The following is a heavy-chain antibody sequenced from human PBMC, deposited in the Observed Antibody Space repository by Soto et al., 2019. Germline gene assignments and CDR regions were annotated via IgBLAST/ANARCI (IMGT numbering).Heavy chain of an antibody. J-gene: IGHJ3*02. CDR2: ITPAGDVQ. Sequence: VQLVESGGGLVQPGESLRLSCTASGLTFSISWMTWVRQAPGEGLEWVSNITPAGDVQHYADSVKERFTISRDNAKNSLFLQMSGLRVEDTAVYYCATANTPYAFDMWGQGTMVTVS. V-gene: IGHV3-7*01. CDR3: ATANTPYAFDM. CDR1: GLTFSISW.